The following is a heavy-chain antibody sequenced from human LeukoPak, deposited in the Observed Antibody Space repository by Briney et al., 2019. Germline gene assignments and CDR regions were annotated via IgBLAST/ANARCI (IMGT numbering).Heavy chain of an antibody. V-gene: IGHV3-21*01. CDR3: ARESSSDVYFDX. CDR1: GFTFSSYS. J-gene: IGHJ4*02. CDR2: ISSSSSYI. Sequence: GGSLRLSCAASGFTFSSYSMTWVRQAPGKGLEWVSSISSSSSYIYYADSVKGRFTISRDNAKNSLYLQMNSLRAEDTAVYYCARESSSDVYFDXWGQGTLVIVS. D-gene: IGHD6-6*01.